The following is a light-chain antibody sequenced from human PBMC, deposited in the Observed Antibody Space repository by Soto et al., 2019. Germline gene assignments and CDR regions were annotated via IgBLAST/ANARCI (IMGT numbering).Light chain of an antibody. Sequence: DIQLTQSPSFLSASVGDRVTITCRASQDISSSLAWYQQKPGKAPKLLIYDASTLQTGVPSRFRGSGSGTEFTLTISSLQPEDFATYSCQQLASHPIGTFGGGTKVEIK. V-gene: IGKV1-9*01. CDR2: DAS. J-gene: IGKJ4*01. CDR1: QDISSS. CDR3: QQLASHPIGT.